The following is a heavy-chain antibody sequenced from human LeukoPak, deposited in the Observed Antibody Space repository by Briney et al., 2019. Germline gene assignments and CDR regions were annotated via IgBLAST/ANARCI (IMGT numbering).Heavy chain of an antibody. Sequence: GGSLRLSCAASGFTFSSYAMSWVRQAPGKGLEWVSAISGSGGSTYYADSVKGRFTISRNNSKNPLYLQMNSLRAEHTAVYYCAKLAGRVVVPADYWGQGTLVTVSS. CDR1: GFTFSSYA. J-gene: IGHJ4*02. D-gene: IGHD2-2*01. CDR2: ISGSGGST. V-gene: IGHV3-23*01. CDR3: AKLAGRVVVPADY.